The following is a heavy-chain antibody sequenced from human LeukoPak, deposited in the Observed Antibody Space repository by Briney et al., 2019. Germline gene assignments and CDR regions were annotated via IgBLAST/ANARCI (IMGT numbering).Heavy chain of an antibody. CDR3: ARDRSSRTIFGVDELPTLVY. J-gene: IGHJ4*02. V-gene: IGHV1-24*01. CDR1: GYTLTELS. Sequence: ASVKVSCKVSGYTLTELSIHWVRQAPGKGLEWMGGFDPEDGETIYAQKFQGRVTMTEDTSTDTVYMELSSLRSEDTAVYYCARDRSSRTIFGVDELPTLVYWGQGTLVTVSS. D-gene: IGHD3-3*01. CDR2: FDPEDGET.